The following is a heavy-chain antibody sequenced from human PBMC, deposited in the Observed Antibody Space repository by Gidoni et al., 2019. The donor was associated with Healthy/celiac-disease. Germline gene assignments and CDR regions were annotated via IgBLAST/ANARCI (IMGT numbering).Heavy chain of an antibody. CDR3: AKDLGVGATGAFDI. J-gene: IGHJ3*02. V-gene: IGHV3-9*01. CDR1: GFTFDDYA. Sequence: EVQLVESGGGLVQPGRSLRLSCAASGFTFDDYAMHWVRQAPGKGLEWVSGISWNSGSIGYADSVKGRFTISRDNAKNSLYLQMNSLRAEDTALYYCAKDLGVGATGAFDIWGQGTMVTVSS. CDR2: ISWNSGSI. D-gene: IGHD1-26*01.